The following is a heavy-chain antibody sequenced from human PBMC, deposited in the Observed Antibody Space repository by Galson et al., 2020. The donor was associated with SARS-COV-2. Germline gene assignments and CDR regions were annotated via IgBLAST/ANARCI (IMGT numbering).Heavy chain of an antibody. Sequence: SETLSLTCTVSGGSISSGGYYWSWIRQHPGKGLEWIGYIYYSGSTYYNPSLKSRVTISVDTSKNQFSLKLSSVTAADTAVYYCARDKFTSSTAMARVYYGMDVWGQGTTVTVSS. J-gene: IGHJ6*02. V-gene: IGHV4-31*03. CDR2: IYYSGST. CDR1: GGSISSGGYY. D-gene: IGHD5-18*01. CDR3: ARDKFTSSTAMARVYYGMDV.